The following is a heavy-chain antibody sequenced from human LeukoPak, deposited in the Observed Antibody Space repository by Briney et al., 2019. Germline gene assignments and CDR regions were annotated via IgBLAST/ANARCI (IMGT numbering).Heavy chain of an antibody. D-gene: IGHD3-22*01. CDR3: ARRPVYYYDSSGYPAYYFDY. CDR1: GYSFTSYW. V-gene: IGHV5-51*01. J-gene: IGHJ4*02. CDR2: IYPGDSDT. Sequence: GESLKISCKGSGYSFTSYWIGRVRQMPGKGLEWMGIIYPGDSDTRYSPSFQGQVTISADKSISTAYLQWSSLKASDTAMYYCARRPVYYYDSSGYPAYYFDYWGQGTLVTVSS.